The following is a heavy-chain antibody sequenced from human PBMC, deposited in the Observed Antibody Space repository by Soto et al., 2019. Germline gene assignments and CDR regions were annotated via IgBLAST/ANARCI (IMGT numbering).Heavy chain of an antibody. Sequence: SETLSLTCTVSTDSSSFTNSYWGWIRQPPGKGLQWIGSSSYNGGTFYNPSLKGRVVISFDTSKKQSSLQVTFVTAADTAVYFCARHRIEVVWRGFDFWGQGSPVTVSS. D-gene: IGHD3-10*01. J-gene: IGHJ4*02. CDR3: ARHRIEVVWRGFDF. V-gene: IGHV4-39*01. CDR1: TDSSSFTNSY. CDR2: SSYNGGT.